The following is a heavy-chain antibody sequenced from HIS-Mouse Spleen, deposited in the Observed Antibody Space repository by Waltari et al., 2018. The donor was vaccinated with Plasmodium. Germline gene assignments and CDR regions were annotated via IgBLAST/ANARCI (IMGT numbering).Heavy chain of an antibody. CDR1: GGSISRYY. CDR3: ARVGRRIWGAFDI. V-gene: IGHV4-59*01. D-gene: IGHD3-16*01. J-gene: IGHJ3*02. Sequence: QVQLQESGPGLVKPSETLSLTCPASGGSISRYYWSWIRQHPGKGLEWIGYIYYSGSTNYNPSLKSRVTISVDTSKNQFSLKLSSVTAADTAVYYCARVGRRIWGAFDIWGQGTMVTVSS. CDR2: IYYSGST.